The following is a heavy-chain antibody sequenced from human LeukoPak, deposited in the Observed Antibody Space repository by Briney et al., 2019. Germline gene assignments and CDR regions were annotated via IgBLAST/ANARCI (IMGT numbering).Heavy chain of an antibody. V-gene: IGHV4-34*01. CDR3: ARHRYYYDSSGYSKGACWFDP. CDR1: GGSFSGCY. CDR2: INHSGST. Sequence: SETLSLTCAVYGGSFSGCYWSWIRQPPGKGLEWIGEINHSGSTNYNPSLKSRVTISVDTSKNQFSLKLSSVTAADTAVYYCARHRYYYDSSGYSKGACWFDPWGQGTLVTVSS. D-gene: IGHD3-22*01. J-gene: IGHJ5*02.